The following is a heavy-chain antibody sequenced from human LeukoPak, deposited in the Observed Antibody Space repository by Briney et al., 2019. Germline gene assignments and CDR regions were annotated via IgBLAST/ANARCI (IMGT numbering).Heavy chain of an antibody. V-gene: IGHV1-3*01. CDR2: INAGNGNA. Sequence: WASVKVSCKASGYTFTGYYMHWVRQAPGQRLEWMAWINAGNGNAKYSQKFQGRVTITRDTSASTAYMELSSLRSEDTAVYYCARVPLHDRNDYYYPHWGQGTVVTVSS. J-gene: IGHJ1*01. D-gene: IGHD3-22*01. CDR1: GYTFTGYY. CDR3: ARVPLHDRNDYYYPH.